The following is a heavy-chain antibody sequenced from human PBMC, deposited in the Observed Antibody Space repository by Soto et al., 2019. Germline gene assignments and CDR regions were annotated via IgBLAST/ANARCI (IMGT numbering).Heavy chain of an antibody. J-gene: IGHJ5*02. CDR2: IRSKAYGGTT. Sequence: GGSLRLSCTTSGFTFGDYAMSWFRQAPGKGLEWVGFIRSKAYGGTTEYAASVKGRFTISRDDSKSIAYLQMNSLKTEDTAVYYCTTNYYDSSGYDNWFDPWGQGTLVTVS. CDR1: GFTFGDYA. CDR3: TTNYYDSSGYDNWFDP. D-gene: IGHD3-22*01. V-gene: IGHV3-49*03.